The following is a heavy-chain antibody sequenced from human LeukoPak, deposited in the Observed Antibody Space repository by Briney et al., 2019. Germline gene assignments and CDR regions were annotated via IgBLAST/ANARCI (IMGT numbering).Heavy chain of an antibody. CDR3: ARHRSGWYSDFDF. CDR2: VYYSGST. J-gene: IGHJ4*02. D-gene: IGHD6-19*01. Sequence: PSETLSLTCTVSVGSISSSSDYRGWIRQPPGKGLEWIGSVYYSGSTHYNSSLQSRVTISVDTSKNQFSLKLTPVTAADTAIYYCARHRSGWYSDFDFWGQGTLVTVSS. V-gene: IGHV4-39*01. CDR1: VGSISSSSDY.